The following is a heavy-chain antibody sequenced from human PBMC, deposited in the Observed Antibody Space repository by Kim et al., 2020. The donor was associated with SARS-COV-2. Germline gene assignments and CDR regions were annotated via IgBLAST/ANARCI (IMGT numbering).Heavy chain of an antibody. J-gene: IGHJ4*02. CDR3: AREAAVAGRNFDY. V-gene: IGHV1-46*04. D-gene: IGHD6-19*01. Sequence: YTQKLQGSVTITWDTSTGTVYMELSGLRSDDTAVYYCAREAAVAGRNFDYWGQGTLVAVST.